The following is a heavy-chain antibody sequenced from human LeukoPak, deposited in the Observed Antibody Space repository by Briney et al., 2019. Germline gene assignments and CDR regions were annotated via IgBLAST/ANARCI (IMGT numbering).Heavy chain of an antibody. V-gene: IGHV3-7*01. CDR3: ARAGGSSWADY. CDR1: GFSFSSYW. CDR2: IKQDGSEK. D-gene: IGHD6-13*01. Sequence: GGSLRLSCAASGFSFSSYWMSWVRQAPGKGLEWVANIKQDGSEKHYVDSVKGRFTISRDNAKNSLYLQMNSLGAEDTAVYYCARAGGSSWADYWGQGTLVTVSS. J-gene: IGHJ4*02.